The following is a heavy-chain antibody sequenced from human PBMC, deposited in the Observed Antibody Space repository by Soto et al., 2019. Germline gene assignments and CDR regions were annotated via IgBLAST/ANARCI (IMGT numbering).Heavy chain of an antibody. CDR2: ISGNKMTT. J-gene: IGHJ1*01. Sequence: EIQLLESGGGLARPGRSPRLPCVGSWFSFCCYWRGWGRQGPPETLGWVASISGNKMTTFYPGSVKGRFFISRDNSDNTLHLQMNSLRDDDTAIYYCAKRRLNTITSLSDYWGQGVQVTVSS. CDR1: WFSFCCYW. V-gene: IGHV3-23*01. D-gene: IGHD2-2*01. CDR3: AKRRLNTITSLSDY.